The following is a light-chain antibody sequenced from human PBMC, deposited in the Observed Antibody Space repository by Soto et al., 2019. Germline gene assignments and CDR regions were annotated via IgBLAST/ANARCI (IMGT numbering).Light chain of an antibody. CDR2: EVS. J-gene: IGLJ2*01. CDR1: SSDVGSYNL. Sequence: QSALTQPASVSGSPGQSITISCTGTSSDVGSYNLVSWYQQHPGKAPKLMIYEVSKRPSGVSNRFSGSKSGNTASLTISGLQAQHEADYYLCSYADNPRLVFGGGTKLTSL. CDR3: CSYADNPRLV. V-gene: IGLV2-23*02.